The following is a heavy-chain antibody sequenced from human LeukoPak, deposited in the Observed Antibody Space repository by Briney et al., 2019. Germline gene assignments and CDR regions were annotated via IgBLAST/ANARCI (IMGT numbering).Heavy chain of an antibody. Sequence: KPSETLSLTCTVSGGSISSSSYYWGWIRQPPGKGLEWIGSIYYSGSTYYNPSLKSRVTISVDTSKNEFSLKLSSVTAADTAVYYCVRLGVGPWFDPWGQGTLVAVSS. CDR2: IYYSGST. J-gene: IGHJ5*02. CDR1: GGSISSSSYY. V-gene: IGHV4-39*01. D-gene: IGHD3-16*01. CDR3: VRLGVGPWFDP.